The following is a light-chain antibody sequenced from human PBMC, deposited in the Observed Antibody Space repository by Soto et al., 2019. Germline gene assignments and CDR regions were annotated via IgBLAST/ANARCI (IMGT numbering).Light chain of an antibody. CDR2: GAS. V-gene: IGKV3-20*01. Sequence: EIVLTQSPGTLSLSPGERATLSCRASQSVSSNYLAWYQQKPGQAPRLLIYGASSRATGIPDTFSGSGSGTDFTLTISRLEPEDFAVYYCQQYGNAPSTFGGGTKVEIK. J-gene: IGKJ4*01. CDR1: QSVSSNY. CDR3: QQYGNAPST.